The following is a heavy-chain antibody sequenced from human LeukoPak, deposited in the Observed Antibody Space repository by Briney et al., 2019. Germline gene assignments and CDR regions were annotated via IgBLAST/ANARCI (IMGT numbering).Heavy chain of an antibody. J-gene: IGHJ4*02. D-gene: IGHD3-22*01. V-gene: IGHV4-30-4*08. CDR2: IYYSGST. Sequence: SETLSLTCTVSGGSISSGDYYWSWIRQPPGKGLEWIGYIYYSGSTYYNPSLKSRVTISVDTSKNQFSLKLSSVTAAGTAVYYCARAILLYYYDSSGYFDYWGQGTLVTVSS. CDR1: GGSISSGDYY. CDR3: ARAILLYYYDSSGYFDY.